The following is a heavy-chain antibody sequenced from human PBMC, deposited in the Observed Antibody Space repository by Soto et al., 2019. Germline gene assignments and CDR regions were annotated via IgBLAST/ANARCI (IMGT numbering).Heavy chain of an antibody. CDR3: AKVAQGDPLISDYGMDV. Sequence: PGGSLRLSCAASGFPFSSYGMHWVRQAPGKGLEWVAVIAYDGGIKYYADSVKGRFTVSRDNSMNTVWLQMSSLRPEDTAVYHCAKVAQGDPLISDYGMDVWGQGTTVTVSS. CDR1: GFPFSSYG. J-gene: IGHJ6*02. D-gene: IGHD2-21*02. CDR2: IAYDGGIK. V-gene: IGHV3-30*18.